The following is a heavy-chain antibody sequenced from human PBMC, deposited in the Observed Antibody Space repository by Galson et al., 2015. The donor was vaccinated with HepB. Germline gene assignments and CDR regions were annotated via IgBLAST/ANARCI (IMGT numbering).Heavy chain of an antibody. J-gene: IGHJ3*02. CDR3: AREGNNGGDHRLGALDI. CDR1: GFTFSSSE. D-gene: IGHD2-21*02. CDR2: IGNADDT. Sequence: SLRLSCAASGFTFSSSEMHWVRQVSGKGLEWVSAIGNADDTYYADSVKGRFTISRENAKNSLYLQMNSLRAGDTAMYYCAREGNNGGDHRLGALDIWGQGTMVTVSS. V-gene: IGHV3-13*01.